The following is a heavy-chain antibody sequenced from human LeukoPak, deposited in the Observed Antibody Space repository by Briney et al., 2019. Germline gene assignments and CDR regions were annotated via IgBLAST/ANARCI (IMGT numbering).Heavy chain of an antibody. Sequence: PETLSLTCTVSDGSISRYYWSWIRQPPGKGLEWIGYIYYSGSTNYNPSLKSRVTISVDTSKNQFSLKLSSVTAADTAVYYCARVPRGGYSYSNWFDPWGQGTLVTVSS. CDR2: IYYSGST. V-gene: IGHV4-59*01. D-gene: IGHD5-18*01. CDR1: DGSISRYY. J-gene: IGHJ5*02. CDR3: ARVPRGGYSYSNWFDP.